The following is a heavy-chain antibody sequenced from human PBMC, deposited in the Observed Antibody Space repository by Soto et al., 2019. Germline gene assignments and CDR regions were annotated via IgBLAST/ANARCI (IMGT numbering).Heavy chain of an antibody. Sequence: EVQLEESGGGLVQPGGSLRLSCAASGFTFSTYWMTWVRQAPGKGLEWVANIKQDGSEKYYVDSVKGRFTISRDNAKNSLYLQMNSLRAEDTAVYYCAGGMWANLWDNWGQGTLVTVSS. CDR2: IKQDGSEK. CDR1: GFTFSTYW. J-gene: IGHJ4*02. D-gene: IGHD2-21*01. CDR3: AGGMWANLWDN. V-gene: IGHV3-7*04.